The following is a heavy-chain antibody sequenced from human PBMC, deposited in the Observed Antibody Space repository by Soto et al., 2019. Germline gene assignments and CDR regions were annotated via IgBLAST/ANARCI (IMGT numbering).Heavy chain of an antibody. D-gene: IGHD1-7*01. V-gene: IGHV3-23*01. CDR3: AKDREITGTTPDAFDI. Sequence: GGSLRLSCAASGFTFSSYAMSWVRQAPGKGLEGVSAISGSGGSTYYADSVKGRFTISRDNSKNTLYLQMNSLRAEDTAVYYCAKDREITGTTPDAFDIWGQGTMVTVSS. CDR2: ISGSGGST. J-gene: IGHJ3*02. CDR1: GFTFSSYA.